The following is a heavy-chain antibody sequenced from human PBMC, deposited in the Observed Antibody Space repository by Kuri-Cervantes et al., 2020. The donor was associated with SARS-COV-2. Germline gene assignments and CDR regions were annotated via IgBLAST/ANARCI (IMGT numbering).Heavy chain of an antibody. CDR1: GGSISSHY. D-gene: IGHD1/OR15-1a*01. CDR3: ARGNKVATSEYYHYMDV. CDR2: IYYSGST. V-gene: IGHV4-59*11. Sequence: GSLRLSCTVSGGSISSHYWSWIRQPPGKGLEWIGYIYYSGSTNYNPSLKSRVTISVDTSKNQFSLKLSSVTAADTAVYYCARGNKVATSEYYHYMDVWGKGTTVTVSS. J-gene: IGHJ6*03.